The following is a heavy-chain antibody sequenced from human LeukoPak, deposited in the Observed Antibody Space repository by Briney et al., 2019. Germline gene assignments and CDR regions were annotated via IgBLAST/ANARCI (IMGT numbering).Heavy chain of an antibody. CDR1: GFTFSDYT. J-gene: IGHJ6*03. CDR3: ARGPSSYFYMDV. V-gene: IGHV3-64*02. Sequence: GGSLRLSCAGSGFTFSDYTMHWVRQGPGKGLEYVSAITANARSKYHADSVRGRFTISRDNSKDTLYFQMGSLRPEDTAVYYCARGPSSYFYMDVWGKGTTVTVSS. CDR2: ITANARSK.